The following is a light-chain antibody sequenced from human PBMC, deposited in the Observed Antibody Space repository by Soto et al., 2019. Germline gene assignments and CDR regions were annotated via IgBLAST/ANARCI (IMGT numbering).Light chain of an antibody. CDR1: QSVSRY. CDR2: DTS. V-gene: IGKV3-11*01. Sequence: EIVLTQSPATLSLSPGERATLSCRASQSVSRYLAWYQQKPGQTPRLLIYDTSNRATGIPLRFSGSGSGTDFTLTISSLEPEDFAVYYCQQRSNWPMYTFGQGTKLEIK. CDR3: QQRSNWPMYT. J-gene: IGKJ2*01.